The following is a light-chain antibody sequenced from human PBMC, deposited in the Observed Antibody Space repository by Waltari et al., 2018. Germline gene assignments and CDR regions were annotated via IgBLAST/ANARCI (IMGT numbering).Light chain of an antibody. Sequence: CRASQGVSTNLAGYQHKPGQAPRLLIYGAATRATGIPARFSGSGSGTEFTLTISSLQSEDFAVYYCQQYNNWWTFGQGTKVEIK. CDR2: GAA. CDR3: QQYNNWWT. J-gene: IGKJ1*01. CDR1: QGVSTN. V-gene: IGKV3-15*01.